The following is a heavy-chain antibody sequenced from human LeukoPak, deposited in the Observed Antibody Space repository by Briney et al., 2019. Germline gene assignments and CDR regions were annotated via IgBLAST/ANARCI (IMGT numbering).Heavy chain of an antibody. CDR3: ARGDSSGYYAAFDI. V-gene: IGHV4-31*03. CDR1: GGSISSGGYY. CDR2: IYYSGST. J-gene: IGHJ3*02. Sequence: PSQTLSLTCTVSGGSISSGGYYWSWIRQHPGKGLEWIGYIYYSGSTYYNPSLKSRVAISVDTSKNQFSLKLSSVTAADTAVYYCARGDSSGYYAAFDIWGQGTMVTVSS. D-gene: IGHD3-22*01.